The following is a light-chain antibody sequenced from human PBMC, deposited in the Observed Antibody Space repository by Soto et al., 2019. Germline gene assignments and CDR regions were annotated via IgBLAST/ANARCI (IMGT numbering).Light chain of an antibody. CDR1: QSVRSN. J-gene: IGKJ2*01. Sequence: EIVMTQSPATLSVSPGERATLSCRASQSVRSNLAWYQQKPGQGPRLLIYAASTRATGIPARFSGSGSGTEFTLTISSLQSEDFAVYHCQQYNNWPYTFGQGTKLEMK. CDR2: AAS. V-gene: IGKV3-15*01. CDR3: QQYNNWPYT.